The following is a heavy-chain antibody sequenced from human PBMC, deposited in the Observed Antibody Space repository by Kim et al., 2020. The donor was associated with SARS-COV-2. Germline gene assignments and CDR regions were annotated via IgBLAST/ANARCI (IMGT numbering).Heavy chain of an antibody. J-gene: IGHJ4*02. CDR3: APTTMVRGGYFDY. Sequence: YADSVKGRFTISRANSNNTLYLQMTSLRAEDTAVYYCAPTTMVRGGYFDYWGQGTLVTVSS. V-gene: IGHV3-23*01. D-gene: IGHD3-10*01.